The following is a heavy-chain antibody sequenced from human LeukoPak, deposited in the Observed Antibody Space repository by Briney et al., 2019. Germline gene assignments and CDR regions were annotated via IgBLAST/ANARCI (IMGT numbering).Heavy chain of an antibody. D-gene: IGHD5-24*01. CDR3: ARLGMATITYDAFDI. J-gene: IGHJ3*02. CDR1: GGSFSGYY. CDR2: INHSGST. V-gene: IGHV4-34*01. Sequence: SGTLSLTCAVYGGSFSGYYWSWIRQPPGKGLEWIGEINHSGSTNYNPSLKSRVTISVDMSKNQFSLKLSSVTAADTAVYYCARLGMATITYDAFDIWGQGTMVTVSS.